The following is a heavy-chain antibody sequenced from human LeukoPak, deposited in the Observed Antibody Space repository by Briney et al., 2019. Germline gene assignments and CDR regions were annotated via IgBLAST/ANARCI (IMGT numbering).Heavy chain of an antibody. Sequence: GASVKVSCKASGYTFTSYGISWVRQAPGQGLEWMGWISAYNGNTNYAQKLQGRVTMTTDTSTSTAYMELRSLRSDDTAVYYCARDRGGYDSSISKTFDIWGQGTMVTVSS. V-gene: IGHV1-18*01. CDR3: ARDRGGYDSSISKTFDI. CDR2: ISAYNGNT. CDR1: GYTFTSYG. D-gene: IGHD3-22*01. J-gene: IGHJ3*02.